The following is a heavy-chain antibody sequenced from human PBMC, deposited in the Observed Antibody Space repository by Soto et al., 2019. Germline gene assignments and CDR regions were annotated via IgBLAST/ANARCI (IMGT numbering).Heavy chain of an antibody. CDR2: IKQDGSAK. D-gene: IGHD5-12*01. Sequence: GGSLRLSCAASGFTFSNYWMTWVRQAPGKGLEWVANIKQDGSAKYYVDSVKGRFTISRDNAKNSLFLQMNSLRAEDTAVYYCARDDLGIVATIFVYWGQGTQVTVSS. CDR3: ARDDLGIVATIFVY. CDR1: GFTFSNYW. V-gene: IGHV3-7*05. J-gene: IGHJ4*02.